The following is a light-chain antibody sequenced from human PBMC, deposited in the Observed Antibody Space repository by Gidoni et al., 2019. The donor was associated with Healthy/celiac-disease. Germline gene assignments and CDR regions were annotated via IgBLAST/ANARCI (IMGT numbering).Light chain of an antibody. V-gene: IGLV1-40*01. CDR3: QSYDSSLSGVV. J-gene: IGLJ2*01. CDR1: SSNIGAVYD. CDR2: GNS. Sequence: QSVLTQPPSVSGAPGQRVTISCTWSSSNIGAVYDVHWYQQLPGTAPKLLIYGNSNRPSGVPDRFSGSKSGTSASLAITGLQAEDEADYYCQSYDSSLSGVVFGGGTKLTVL.